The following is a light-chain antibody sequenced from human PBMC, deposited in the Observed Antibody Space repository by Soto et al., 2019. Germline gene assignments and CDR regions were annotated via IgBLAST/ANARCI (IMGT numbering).Light chain of an antibody. J-gene: IGKJ1*01. CDR1: QTISSW. V-gene: IGKV1-5*01. CDR3: QKYNSAKWT. CDR2: AAS. Sequence: DIQMTQSPSTLSVSVGDRFSMTCRASQTISSWLAWYQQKPGKAPKLLIYAASTLQSGVPSRFSGSGSGTDFTLSISSLQPEDFATYYCQKYNSAKWTFGQGTKVDI.